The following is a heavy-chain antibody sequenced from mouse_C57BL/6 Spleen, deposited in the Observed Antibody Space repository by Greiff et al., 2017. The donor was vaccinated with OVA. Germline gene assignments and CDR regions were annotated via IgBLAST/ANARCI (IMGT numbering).Heavy chain of an antibody. CDR3: ARDPPLGRYFDV. CDR2: ISDGGSYT. D-gene: IGHD4-1*01. Sequence: EVHLVESGGGLVKPGGSLKLSCAASGFTFSSYAMSWVRQTPEKRLEWVATISDGGSYTYYPDNVKGRFTISRDNAKNNLYLQMSHLKSEDTAMYYCARDPPLGRYFDVWGTGTTVTVSS. V-gene: IGHV5-4*01. J-gene: IGHJ1*03. CDR1: GFTFSSYA.